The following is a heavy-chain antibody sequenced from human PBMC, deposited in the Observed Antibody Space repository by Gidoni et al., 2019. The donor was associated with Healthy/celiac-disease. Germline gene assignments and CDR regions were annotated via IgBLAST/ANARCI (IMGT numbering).Heavy chain of an antibody. CDR3: AKIIASYYYYGMDV. CDR1: GFTFDDYA. CDR2: ISWNSGSI. J-gene: IGHJ6*02. D-gene: IGHD6-13*01. Sequence: EVQLVESEGGLVQPGRSLRLSCAASGFTFDDYAMHWVRQAPGKGREWVSGISWNSGSIGYADSVKCRFTISRDNAKNSLYLQMNSLRAEDTALYYCAKIIASYYYYGMDVWGQGTTVTVSS. V-gene: IGHV3-9*01.